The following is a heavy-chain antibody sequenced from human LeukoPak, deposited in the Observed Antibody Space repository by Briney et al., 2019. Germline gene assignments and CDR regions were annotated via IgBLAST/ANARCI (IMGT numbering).Heavy chain of an antibody. J-gene: IGHJ6*02. D-gene: IGHD1-1*01. CDR2: IIPIFGTA. Sequence: SVKVSCKASGGTFSSYAISWVRQAPGQGLEWMGGIIPIFGTANYAQKFQGRVTITADESTSTAYMELSSLRSEDTAVYYCARDGTHYYYYYGMDVWGQGTTVTASS. CDR1: GGTFSSYA. CDR3: ARDGTHYYYYYGMDV. V-gene: IGHV1-69*13.